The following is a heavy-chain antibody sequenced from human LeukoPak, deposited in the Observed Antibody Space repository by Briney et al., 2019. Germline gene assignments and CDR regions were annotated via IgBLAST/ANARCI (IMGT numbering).Heavy chain of an antibody. J-gene: IGHJ4*02. CDR1: GFTFSSFW. V-gene: IGHV3-7*03. D-gene: IGHD2-21*02. CDR3: ARRTYCGGDCYYEAY. CDR2: IKQDGSEK. Sequence: GGSLRLSWAASGFTFSSFWMSWVRQAPGKGLEWVANIKQDGSEKYYVDSVKGRFTISRDNAKNSLYLQTNSLRAEETAVYYCARRTYCGGDCYYEAYWGQGTLVTVSS.